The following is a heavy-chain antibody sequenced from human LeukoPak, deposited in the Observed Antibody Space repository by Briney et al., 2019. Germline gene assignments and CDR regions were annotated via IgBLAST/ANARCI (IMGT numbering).Heavy chain of an antibody. D-gene: IGHD6-19*01. V-gene: IGHV1-18*01. CDR3: ARYIGVVAGILRSGFDY. Sequence: ASVKVSCKASGYTFTSYDINWVRQATGQGLEWMGWISAYNGNTNYAQKLQGRVTMTTDTSTSTAYMELRSLRSDDTAVYYCARYIGVVAGILRSGFDYWGQGTLVTVSS. CDR2: ISAYNGNT. CDR1: GYTFTSYD. J-gene: IGHJ4*02.